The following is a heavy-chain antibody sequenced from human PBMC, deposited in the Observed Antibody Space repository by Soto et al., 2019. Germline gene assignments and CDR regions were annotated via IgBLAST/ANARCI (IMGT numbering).Heavy chain of an antibody. CDR3: ASYRGALYFES. Sequence: PSEALCLTCSVSGRSMSSNYWSWIRQSPDKGLEWLGYVFYGGTDYNPSLGGRVSMSVETSKSQFSLKLTSVTVADTAVYYCASYRGALYFESWGPGILVTVSS. CDR2: VFYGGT. V-gene: IGHV4-59*01. D-gene: IGHD3-16*01. CDR1: GRSMSSNY. J-gene: IGHJ4*02.